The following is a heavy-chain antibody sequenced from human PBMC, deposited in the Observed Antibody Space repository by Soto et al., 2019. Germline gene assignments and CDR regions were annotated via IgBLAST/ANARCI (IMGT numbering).Heavy chain of an antibody. D-gene: IGHD4-4*01. Sequence: GGSLRLSCAASGFTFSSYGMHWVRQAPGKGLEWVAVMSNDGTSRFYADSVKGRFTISRDNSKNTLYLQMNSLRAEDTAIYYCAKVRVKDYYYYAMDVWGQGTTVTVSS. J-gene: IGHJ6*02. CDR3: AKVRVKDYYYYAMDV. CDR2: MSNDGTSR. V-gene: IGHV3-30*18. CDR1: GFTFSSYG.